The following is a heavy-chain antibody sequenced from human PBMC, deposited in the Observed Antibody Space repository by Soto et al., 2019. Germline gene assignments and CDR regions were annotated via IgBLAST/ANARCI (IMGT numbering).Heavy chain of an antibody. CDR3: ARDTGYSYGAAYDY. CDR2: IFNGGST. D-gene: IGHD5-18*01. V-gene: IGHV4-4*07. Sequence: SETLSLTCTVSGVSISSYYWNWIRQPAGKGLEWIGRIFNGGSTSYNPSLKSRVTMSLDTSKNQFSLKLTSVAAADTAVYYCARDTGYSYGAAYDYWGQVTLVTVS. J-gene: IGHJ4*02. CDR1: GVSISSYY.